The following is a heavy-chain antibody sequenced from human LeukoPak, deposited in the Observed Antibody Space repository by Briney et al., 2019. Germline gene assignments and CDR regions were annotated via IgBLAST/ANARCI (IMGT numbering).Heavy chain of an antibody. CDR1: GFTFSSYA. Sequence: GGSLRLSCAASGFTFSSYAMNWVRQAPGKGLEWVSSISSSSSYIYYADSVKGRFTISRDNAKNSLYLQMNSLRAEDTAVYYCARDFYYDSSGYDAFDIWGQGTMVTVSS. V-gene: IGHV3-21*01. CDR2: ISSSSSYI. J-gene: IGHJ3*02. D-gene: IGHD3-22*01. CDR3: ARDFYYDSSGYDAFDI.